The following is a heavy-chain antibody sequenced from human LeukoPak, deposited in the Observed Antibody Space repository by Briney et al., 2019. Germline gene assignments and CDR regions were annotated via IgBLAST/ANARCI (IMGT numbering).Heavy chain of an antibody. V-gene: IGHV3-23*01. D-gene: IGHD2-15*01. CDR1: GFTFSSYA. CDR3: AKGSGSWADY. CDR2: ISGSGGST. J-gene: IGHJ4*02. Sequence: GGSLRLSCAASGFTFSSYAMSWVRQAPGKGLEWVSAISGSGGSTYYADSVKGGFTIPRDNPKNTLYLQMNSLRAEDTALYHCAKGSGSWADYWGQGTLVTVSS.